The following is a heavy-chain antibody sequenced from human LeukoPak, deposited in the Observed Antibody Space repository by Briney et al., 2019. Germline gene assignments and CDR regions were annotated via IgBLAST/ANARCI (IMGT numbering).Heavy chain of an antibody. D-gene: IGHD2-2*01. CDR1: GFTFSSYG. CDR2: ISYDGSNK. Sequence: PGGSLRLSCAASGFTFSSYGMPWVRQAPGKGLEWVAVISYDGSNKYYADSVKGRFTISRDNSKNTLYLQMNSLRAEDTAVYYCARALRYYCSSTSCSQYYGMDVWGQGTTVTVSS. J-gene: IGHJ6*02. CDR3: ARALRYYCSSTSCSQYYGMDV. V-gene: IGHV3-30*03.